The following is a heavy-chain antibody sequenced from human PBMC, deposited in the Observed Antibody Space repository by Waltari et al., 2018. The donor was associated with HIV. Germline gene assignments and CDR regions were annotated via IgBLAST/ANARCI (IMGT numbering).Heavy chain of an antibody. V-gene: IGHV3-30*04. CDR2: ISYDGSNK. J-gene: IGHJ4*02. CDR3: ARADYPGYYFDY. CDR1: GFTFSSYA. D-gene: IGHD4-17*01. Sequence: QVQLVESGGGVVQPGRSLRLSCAASGFTFSSYAMHWVRQAPGKGLEWVAVISYDGSNKYYADSVKGRFTISRDNSKNTLYLQMNSLRAEDTAVYYCARADYPGYYFDYWGQGTLVTVSS.